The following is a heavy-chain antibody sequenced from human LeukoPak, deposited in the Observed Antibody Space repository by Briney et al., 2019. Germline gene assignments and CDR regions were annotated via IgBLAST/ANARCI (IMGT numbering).Heavy chain of an antibody. CDR3: ARTPYSSSWYIAPLFDR. V-gene: IGHV1-69*04. Sequence: GASVTVSYKASGGTFISYAISWVRQAPGQGLEWMGRIIPILGIANYAQKFQGRVTITADKSTSTAYMELSSLRSEDTAVYYCARTPYSSSWYIAPLFDRWGEGTLVTVSS. CDR2: IIPILGIA. J-gene: IGHJ5*02. D-gene: IGHD6-13*01. CDR1: GGTFISYA.